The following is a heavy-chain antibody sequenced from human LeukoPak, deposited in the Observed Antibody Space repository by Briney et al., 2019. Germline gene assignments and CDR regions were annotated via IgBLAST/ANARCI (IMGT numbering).Heavy chain of an antibody. D-gene: IGHD3-22*01. J-gene: IGHJ4*02. CDR2: IYYSGST. CDR3: ARHRLTNYYDSGGHVDY. CDR1: GDSISSSSYY. Sequence: SETLSLTCAVPGDSISSSSYYWGWIRQPPGKGLEWIGSIYYSGSTYYNPSLKSRVTISVDTSKDHFSLELSSVTAADTAVYYRARHRLTNYYDSGGHVDYWGQGTLVTVSS. V-gene: IGHV4-39*01.